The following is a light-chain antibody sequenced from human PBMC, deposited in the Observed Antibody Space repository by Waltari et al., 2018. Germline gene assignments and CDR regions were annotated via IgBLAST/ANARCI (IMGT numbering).Light chain of an antibody. CDR1: QSISSY. CDR3: QQSYSTLLT. J-gene: IGKJ4*01. V-gene: IGKV1-39*01. CDR2: AAS. Sequence: DIQLTQSPSSLSASVGDRVTITCRASQSISSYLNWYQQKPGKAPKPLIYAASSLQSGVPSRFSGSGSGTDFTLTISSLQPEDFATYYCQQSYSTLLTFGGGTKVEIK.